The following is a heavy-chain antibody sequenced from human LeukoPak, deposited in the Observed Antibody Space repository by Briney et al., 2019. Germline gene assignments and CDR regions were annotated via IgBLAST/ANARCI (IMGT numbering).Heavy chain of an antibody. Sequence: PSETLSLTCTVSGGSISSYFWSWVRQPAGKGLEWIGRIYTSGSTNYTPSLKSRVTISVDTSKNQFSLKLNSVTAADTAVYYCAREMGGYHNWFDPWGQGMLVTVSS. CDR2: IYTSGST. D-gene: IGHD3-22*01. CDR1: GGSISSYF. V-gene: IGHV4-4*07. CDR3: AREMGGYHNWFDP. J-gene: IGHJ5*02.